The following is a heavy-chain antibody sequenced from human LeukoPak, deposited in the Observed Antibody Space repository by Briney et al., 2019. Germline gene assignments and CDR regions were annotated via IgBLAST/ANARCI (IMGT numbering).Heavy chain of an antibody. Sequence: ASVKVSCKASGYTFTSYAMNWVRQAPGQGLEWMGWINTNTGNPTYAQGFTGRFVFSLDTSVNTAYLQISSLKAEDTAVYYCARVVHYGSGWLSYHYYYMDVWGKGTTVTISS. D-gene: IGHD3-10*01. CDR3: ARVVHYGSGWLSYHYYYMDV. J-gene: IGHJ6*03. CDR1: GYTFTSYA. V-gene: IGHV7-4-1*02. CDR2: INTNTGNP.